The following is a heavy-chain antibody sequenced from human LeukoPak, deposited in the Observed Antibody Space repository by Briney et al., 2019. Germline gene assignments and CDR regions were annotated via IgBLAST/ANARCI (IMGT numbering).Heavy chain of an antibody. Sequence: GGSLRLSCAASGFTFSTYSMNWVRQAPGKGLEWISYISSSSTTIYYADSVKGRFTISRDNAKNSLYLQMNSLRAEDTAVYYCARVYGDYWDKNDAFDIWGQGTMVTVSS. CDR2: ISSSSTTI. V-gene: IGHV3-48*01. CDR3: ARVYGDYWDKNDAFDI. J-gene: IGHJ3*02. CDR1: GFTFSTYS. D-gene: IGHD4-17*01.